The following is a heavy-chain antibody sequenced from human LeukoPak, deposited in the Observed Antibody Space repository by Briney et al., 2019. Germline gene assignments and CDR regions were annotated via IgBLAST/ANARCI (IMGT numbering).Heavy chain of an antibody. D-gene: IGHD1-7*01. CDR3: AREGRNYDGFDY. CDR2: INPNSGGT. J-gene: IGHJ4*02. V-gene: IGHV1-2*02. Sequence: ASVKVSCRASGYXFTGYYIHWVRQAPGQGLEWMGWINPNSGGTNYAQKFQGRVTMTRDTSISTAYMELSRLRSDDTAVYYCAREGRNYDGFDYWGQGTLVTVSS. CDR1: GYXFTGYY.